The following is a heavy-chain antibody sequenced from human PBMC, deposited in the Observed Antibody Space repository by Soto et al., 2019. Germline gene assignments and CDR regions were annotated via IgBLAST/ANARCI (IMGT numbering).Heavy chain of an antibody. CDR3: ARASGGNCFDS. CDR2: IYYSGST. Sequence: QVQLQESGPGLVKPSETLSLTCTVSGGSISSYYWSWIRQPPGKGLEWIGYIYYSGSTNYNPSLKSRFTISLDTSKHRFSLKLSSVTAADTAVYYCARASGGNCFDSWGQGTLVTVSS. D-gene: IGHD2-15*01. V-gene: IGHV4-59*01. J-gene: IGHJ5*01. CDR1: GGSISSYY.